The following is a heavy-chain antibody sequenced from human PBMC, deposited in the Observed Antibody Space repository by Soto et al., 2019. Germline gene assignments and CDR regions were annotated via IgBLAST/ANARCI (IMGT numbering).Heavy chain of an antibody. V-gene: IGHV4-30-4*01. CDR2: NYYSGST. CDR1: ACSISSGDYY. Sequence: QVQLQESGPGLVKPSQTLSLTCTVSACSISSGDYYWSWIRQPPGKRLEWIGYNYYSGSTYYNPALKRRVTVSVDTSKNQFSLKLSSVTAADTAVYYCDRDSTHAAGIYAFDIWGQGTMVAVSS. J-gene: IGHJ3*02. D-gene: IGHD3-3*01. CDR3: DRDSTHAAGIYAFDI.